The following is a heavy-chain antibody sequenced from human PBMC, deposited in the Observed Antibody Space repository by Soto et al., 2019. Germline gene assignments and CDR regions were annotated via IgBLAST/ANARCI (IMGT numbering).Heavy chain of an antibody. Sequence: QVQLVQSGAEVKKPGSSVKVSCKPSGGTFSRHPISWVRQAPGQGLEWMGGIIPFSHTTTYEQKFKGRVTISADESTRTAYLGLSSLTADDTAVYYCTREGDKYGRPANFDSWGQGALVPVSS. CDR1: GGTFSRHP. D-gene: IGHD3-10*01. CDR3: TREGDKYGRPANFDS. CDR2: IIPFSHTT. J-gene: IGHJ4*02. V-gene: IGHV1-69*01.